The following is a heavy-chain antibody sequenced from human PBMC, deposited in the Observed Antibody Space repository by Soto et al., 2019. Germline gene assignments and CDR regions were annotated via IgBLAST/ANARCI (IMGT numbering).Heavy chain of an antibody. CDR3: ARDVVPAAMGYYYGMDV. J-gene: IGHJ6*02. D-gene: IGHD2-2*01. CDR2: IYYSGST. V-gene: IGHV4-31*03. CDR1: GGSISSGGYY. Sequence: SETLSLTCTVSGGSISSGGYYWSWIRQHPGKGLEWIGYIYYSGSTYYNPSLKSRVTISVDTSKNQFSLKLSSVTAADTAVYYCARDVVPAAMGYYYGMDVWGQGTTVTVSS.